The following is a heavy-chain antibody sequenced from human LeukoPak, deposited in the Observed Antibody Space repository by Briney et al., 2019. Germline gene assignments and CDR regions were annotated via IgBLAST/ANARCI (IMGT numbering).Heavy chain of an antibody. J-gene: IGHJ4*02. CDR2: ISSSSSYI. CDR1: GFTFSSYS. V-gene: IGHV3-21*01. D-gene: IGHD3-22*01. CDR3: ARDPFSVYYDSSGYQSGFDY. Sequence: GGSLRLSCAASGFTFSSYSMNWVRQAPGKGLEWVSSISSSSSYIYYAGSVKGRFTISRDNAKNSLYLQMNSLRAEDAAVYYCARDPFSVYYDSSGYQSGFDYWGQGTLVTVSS.